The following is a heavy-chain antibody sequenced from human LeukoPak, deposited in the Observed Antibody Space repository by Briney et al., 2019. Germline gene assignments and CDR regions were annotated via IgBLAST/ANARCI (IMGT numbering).Heavy chain of an antibody. J-gene: IGHJ4*02. D-gene: IGHD5-24*01. CDR3: AKKNGYNYYFDY. Sequence: GGSLRLSCAASGFTFSTYAMSWVRQAPGKGLEWVSAISGSGGSTNYADSVKGRFTISRDNSKNTLYLQMNSLRAEDTAVYYCAKKNGYNYYFDYWGQGTLVTVSS. V-gene: IGHV3-23*01. CDR2: ISGSGGST. CDR1: GFTFSTYA.